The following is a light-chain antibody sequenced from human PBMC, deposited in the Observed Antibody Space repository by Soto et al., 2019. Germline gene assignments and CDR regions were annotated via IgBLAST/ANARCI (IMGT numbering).Light chain of an antibody. J-gene: IGLJ1*01. Sequence: QSVLTHPASVSGSPGQSITISCTGTSSDVGGYNYVSWYQQYPGKAPKLMIYEVSNRPSGVSNRFSGSKSGNTASLTISGLQSEDEADYYCSSYSSSRTPFVFGTGTKVTVL. CDR1: SSDVGGYNY. CDR2: EVS. CDR3: SSYSSSRTPFV. V-gene: IGLV2-14*01.